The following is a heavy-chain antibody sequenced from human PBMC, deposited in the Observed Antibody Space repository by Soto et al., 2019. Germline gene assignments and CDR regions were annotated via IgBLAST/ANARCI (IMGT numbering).Heavy chain of an antibody. V-gene: IGHV5-51*01. CDR3: ARLHNFDNSGSSEGLDY. J-gene: IGHJ4*02. D-gene: IGHD3-22*01. CDR2: IYPDDSDT. CDR1: GYSFSSYW. Sequence: GESLKISCKGSGYSFSSYWIGWVRQMPGKGLEWMGIIYPDDSDTRYIPSFQGRVTISVDKSVTTAYLQWSSLKASDTAMYYCARLHNFDNSGSSEGLDYWGQGTLVTVSS.